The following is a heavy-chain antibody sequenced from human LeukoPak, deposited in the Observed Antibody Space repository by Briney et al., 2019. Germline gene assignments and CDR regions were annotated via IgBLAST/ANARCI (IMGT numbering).Heavy chain of an antibody. Sequence: GGSLRLSCVVSGFIFSSYAMSWVRQAPGKGLEWVSSISGSGGSTYYADSVKGRFTISRDNSKNTLYLQMNSLRAEDTAVYYCATEKGDSPDYWGQGTLVTVSS. CDR2: ISGSGGST. CDR3: ATEKGDSPDY. D-gene: IGHD2-21*01. CDR1: GFIFSSYA. V-gene: IGHV3-23*01. J-gene: IGHJ4*02.